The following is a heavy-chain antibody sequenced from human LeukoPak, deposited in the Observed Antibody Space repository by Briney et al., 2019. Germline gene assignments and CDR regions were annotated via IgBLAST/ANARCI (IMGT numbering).Heavy chain of an antibody. CDR3: ARYYCSSTSCYAHYYYGMDV. D-gene: IGHD2-2*01. Sequence: ASVTVSCKASGYTFTSYGISWVRQAPGQGLEWMGWISAYNGNTNYAQKLQGRVTMTTDTSTSTAYMELRSLRSDDTAVYYCARYYCSSTSCYAHYYYGMDVWGQGTTVTVSS. CDR1: GYTFTSYG. CDR2: ISAYNGNT. V-gene: IGHV1-18*01. J-gene: IGHJ6*02.